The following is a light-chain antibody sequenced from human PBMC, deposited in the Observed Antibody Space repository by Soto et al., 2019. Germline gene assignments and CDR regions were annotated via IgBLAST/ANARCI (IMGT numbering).Light chain of an antibody. CDR1: QNFTNN. CDR3: QQYYGLPPLT. V-gene: IGKV1-33*01. Sequence: DIQMTQSPSSLSASIGDRVTITCQASQNFTNNLSWYQQKPGKAPNLLIYHASKLAKGVTSRFSGSGSDTDFSFIITSLQREDLATYYCQQYYGLPPLTFGQGTRLE. CDR2: HAS. J-gene: IGKJ5*01.